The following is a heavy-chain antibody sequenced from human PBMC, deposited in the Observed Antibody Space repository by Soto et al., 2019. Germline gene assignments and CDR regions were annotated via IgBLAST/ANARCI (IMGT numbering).Heavy chain of an antibody. V-gene: IGHV4-39*01. CDR2: IYYSGST. CDR1: GGSISSSSYY. Sequence: QLQLQESGPGLVKPSETLSLTCTVSGGSISSSSYYWGWIRQPPGKGLEWIGSIYYSGSTYYNPSLKSRVTISVDTSKNQFSLKLSSVTAADTAVYYCARGIQLWLRSPFDPRGQGTLVTVSS. J-gene: IGHJ5*02. D-gene: IGHD5-18*01. CDR3: ARGIQLWLRSPFDP.